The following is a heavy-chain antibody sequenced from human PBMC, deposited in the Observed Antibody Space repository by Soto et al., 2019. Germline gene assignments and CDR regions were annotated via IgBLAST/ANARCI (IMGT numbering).Heavy chain of an antibody. J-gene: IGHJ4*02. CDR3: ARGGGGKMATLLFDY. D-gene: IGHD2-15*01. V-gene: IGHV1-2*04. CDR2: INPNSGGT. CDR1: GYTFTGYY. Sequence: QVQLVQSGAEVKKPGASVKVSCKASGYTFTGYYMHWVRQAPGQGLEWMGWINPNSGGTNYAQKFQGWVTMTRDTPISTAYMELSRLRSDDTAVYYCARGGGGKMATLLFDYWGQGTLVTVSS.